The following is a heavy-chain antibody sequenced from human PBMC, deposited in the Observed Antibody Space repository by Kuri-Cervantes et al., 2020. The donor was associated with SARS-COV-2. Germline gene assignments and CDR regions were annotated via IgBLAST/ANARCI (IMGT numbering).Heavy chain of an antibody. V-gene: IGHV3-33*08. D-gene: IGHD6-13*01. J-gene: IGHJ2*01. CDR3: ARDRTAAGTRYFDL. CDR2: IWYDGNGK. Sequence: GESLKISCAVSGLSINNYDMHWVRQAPGKGLEWVAVIWYDGNGKYYADSVKGRFTISRDNSQNTLSLQMNSLRPEDTAVYYCARDRTAAGTRYFDLWGRGTLVTVSS. CDR1: GLSINNYD.